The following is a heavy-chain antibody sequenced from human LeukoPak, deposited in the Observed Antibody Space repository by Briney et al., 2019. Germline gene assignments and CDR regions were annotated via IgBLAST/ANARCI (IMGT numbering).Heavy chain of an antibody. D-gene: IGHD6-19*01. CDR3: ARDRSAVIAVAGNGPLDY. CDR2: ISYDGSNK. V-gene: IGHV3-30-3*01. J-gene: IGHJ4*02. CDR1: GFTFSSYA. Sequence: GRSLRLSCAASGFTFSSYAMHWVRQAPGKGLEWVAVISYDGSNKYYADSVKGRFTISRDNSKNTLYLQMNSLRAEDTAVYYCARDRSAVIAVAGNGPLDYWGQGTLVTVSS.